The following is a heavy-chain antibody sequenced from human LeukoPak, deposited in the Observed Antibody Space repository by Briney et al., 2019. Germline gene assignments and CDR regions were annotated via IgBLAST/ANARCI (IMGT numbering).Heavy chain of an antibody. CDR3: ARTPRADYYPRFDP. D-gene: IGHD3-10*01. CDR2: IHPGDSDT. J-gene: IGHJ5*02. CDR1: GYTFTTYW. V-gene: IGHV5-51*01. Sequence: GESLKISCKGSGYTFTTYWIGWVRQMPGKGLEWMGIIHPGDSDTRYSPSFQGQVTISVDKSINTAYLQWSSLKASDTAMYYCARTPRADYYPRFDPWGQGTLVTVSS.